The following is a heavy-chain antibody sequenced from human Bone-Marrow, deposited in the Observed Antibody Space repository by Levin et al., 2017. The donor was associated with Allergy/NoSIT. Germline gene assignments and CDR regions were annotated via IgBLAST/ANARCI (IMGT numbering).Heavy chain of an antibody. V-gene: IGHV4-34*01. CDR1: GGSFSGYY. CDR3: ARVICITMVRGVISPYYFDY. CDR2: INHSGST. J-gene: IGHJ4*02. D-gene: IGHD3-10*01. Sequence: PGGSLRLSCAVYGGSFSGYYWSWIRQPPGKGLEWIGEINHSGSTNYNPSLKSRVTISVDTSKNQFSLKLSSVTAADTAVYYCARVICITMVRGVISPYYFDYWGQGTLVTVSS.